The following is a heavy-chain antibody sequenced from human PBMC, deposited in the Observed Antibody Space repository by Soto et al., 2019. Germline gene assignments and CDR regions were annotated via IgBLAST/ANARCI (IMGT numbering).Heavy chain of an antibody. Sequence: QLQLQESGPGLVKPSETLSLTCTVSGDSITSSGHYWGWIRQSPGKGLENIAIIHYDGSTYSNPSLKSRVAISLDTSKNQFSLSLNSVTAADTAVYYCASSSIEPRVFMYPFDSWGQGTLVTVSS. J-gene: IGHJ4*02. V-gene: IGHV4-39*01. D-gene: IGHD6-6*01. CDR3: ASSSIEPRVFMYPFDS. CDR1: GDSITSSGHY. CDR2: IHYDGST.